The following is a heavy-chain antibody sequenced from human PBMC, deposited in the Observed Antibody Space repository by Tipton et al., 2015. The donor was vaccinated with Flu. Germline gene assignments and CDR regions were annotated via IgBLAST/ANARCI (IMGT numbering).Heavy chain of an antibody. J-gene: IGHJ3*02. CDR2: IYYSGST. V-gene: IGHV4-61*01. CDR1: GYSISSGYY. D-gene: IGHD1-26*01. Sequence: TLSLTCAVSGYSISSGYYWGWIRQPPGKGLEWIGYIYYSGSTNYNPSLKSRVTMSVDTSKNQFSLKLSSVTAADTAVYYCARDSGIDAFDIWGQGTMVTVSS. CDR3: ARDSGIDAFDI.